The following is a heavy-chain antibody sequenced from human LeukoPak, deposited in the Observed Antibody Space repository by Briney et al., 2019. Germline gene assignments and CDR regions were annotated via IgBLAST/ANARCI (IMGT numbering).Heavy chain of an antibody. CDR3: AALPIGMVATVDAFDI. D-gene: IGHD5-12*01. Sequence: KASQTLSLTCTVSGGSISSGGYYWSWIRQHPGKGLEWIGYIYYSGSTYYNPSLKSRVTISVDTSKNQFSLKLSSVTAADTAVYYCAALPIGMVATVDAFDIWGQGKMVTVSS. CDR1: GGSISSGGYY. J-gene: IGHJ3*02. V-gene: IGHV4-31*03. CDR2: IYYSGST.